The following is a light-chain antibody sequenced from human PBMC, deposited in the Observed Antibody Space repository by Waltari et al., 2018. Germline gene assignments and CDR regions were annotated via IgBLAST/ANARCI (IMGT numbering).Light chain of an antibody. CDR3: QQYNNWPPCT. V-gene: IGKV3-15*01. Sequence: EVVMTQSPATLSVSPGESVTLSCRASQSVTTNLAWYQQKPGQAPRLLIYGAATRATGVPARFSGSGSGTEFTLTISSLQSEDLAVYYCQQYNNWPPCTFGQGTKLEIK. J-gene: IGKJ2*02. CDR2: GAA. CDR1: QSVTTN.